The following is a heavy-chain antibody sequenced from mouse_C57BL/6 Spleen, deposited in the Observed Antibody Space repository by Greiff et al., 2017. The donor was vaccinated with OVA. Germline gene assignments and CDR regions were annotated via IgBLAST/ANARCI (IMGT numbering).Heavy chain of an antibody. Sequence: VQLKESVAELVRPGASVKLSCTASGFNIKNTYMHWVKQRPEQGLEWIGRIDPANGNTKYAPKFQGKATITADTSSNTAYLQLSSLTSEDTAIYYCAESTTGDWYFDVWGTGTTVTVSS. CDR2: IDPANGNT. CDR3: AESTTGDWYFDV. V-gene: IGHV14-3*01. J-gene: IGHJ1*03. CDR1: GFNIKNTY. D-gene: IGHD1-1*01.